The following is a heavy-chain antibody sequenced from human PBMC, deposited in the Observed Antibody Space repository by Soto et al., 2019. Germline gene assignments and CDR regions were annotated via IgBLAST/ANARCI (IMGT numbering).Heavy chain of an antibody. J-gene: IGHJ4*02. CDR2: IYYSGST. V-gene: IGHV4-39*01. D-gene: IGHD3-22*01. CDR3: ARHGGGGDDSSGYYYGY. CDR1: GGSISSSSYY. Sequence: PSETLSLTCTVSGGSISSSSYYWGWIRQPPGKGLEWIGSIYYSGSTYYNPSLKSRVTISVDTSKNQFSLKLSSVTAADTAVYYCARHGGGGDDSSGYYYGYWGQGTLVTVSS.